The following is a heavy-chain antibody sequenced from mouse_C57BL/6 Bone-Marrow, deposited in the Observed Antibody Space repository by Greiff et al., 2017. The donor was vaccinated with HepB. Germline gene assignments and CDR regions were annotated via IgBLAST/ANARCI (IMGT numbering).Heavy chain of an antibody. V-gene: IGHV1-53*01. D-gene: IGHD1-1*01. CDR1: GYTFTSYW. J-gene: IGHJ4*01. Sequence: QVQLQQPGTELVKPGASVKLSCKASGYTFTSYWMHWVKQRPGQGLEWIGNINPSNGGTNYNEKFKSKATLTVDKSSSTAYMQLSSLTSEDSAVYYCARDVTTEVATDYAMDYWGQGTSVTVSS. CDR3: ARDVTTEVATDYAMDY. CDR2: INPSNGGT.